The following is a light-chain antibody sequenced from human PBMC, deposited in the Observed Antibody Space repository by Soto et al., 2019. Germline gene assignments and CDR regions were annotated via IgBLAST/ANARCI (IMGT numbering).Light chain of an antibody. CDR3: QQPDVDSGT. Sequence: DMQMPQARSTLCSFVVDSVTITCLASQSIGVWLAWYQQKPGKAPKLLIYDASNLQTGVPSRFSGSGSGTEFTLAFGSVKPDDFATHYCQQPDVDSGTFGQGTKVDIK. CDR1: QSIGVW. CDR2: DAS. J-gene: IGKJ1*01. V-gene: IGKV1-5*01.